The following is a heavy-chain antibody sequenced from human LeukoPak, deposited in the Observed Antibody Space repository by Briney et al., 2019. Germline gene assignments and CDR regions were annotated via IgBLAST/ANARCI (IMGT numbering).Heavy chain of an antibody. CDR3: ARDGSLATMIVTSGGLDY. CDR1: GFTFSSYA. Sequence: GGSLRLSCAASGFTFSSYAMHWVRQAPGKGLEWVAVISYDGSNKYYADSVKGRFTISRDNSKNTLYLQMNSLRAEDTAVYYCARDGSLATMIVTSGGLDYWGQGTLVTVSS. V-gene: IGHV3-30-3*01. CDR2: ISYDGSNK. D-gene: IGHD3-22*01. J-gene: IGHJ4*02.